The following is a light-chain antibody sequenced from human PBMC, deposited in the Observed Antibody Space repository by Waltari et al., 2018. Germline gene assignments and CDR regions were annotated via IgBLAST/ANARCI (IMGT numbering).Light chain of an antibody. CDR2: DAS. CDR3: QQRSNWYT. CDR1: QSVSSY. V-gene: IGKV3-11*01. Sequence: EVVLTQSPATLSLSPGERATLSCRASQSVSSYLAWYQQKPGQAPRLLIYDASNRATGIPPRFGGSGSGTDFTLTISSLEPEDFAVYYCQQRSNWYTFCQGTKLEIK. J-gene: IGKJ2*01.